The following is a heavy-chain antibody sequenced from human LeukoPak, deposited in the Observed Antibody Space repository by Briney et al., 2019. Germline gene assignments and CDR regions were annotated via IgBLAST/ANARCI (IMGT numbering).Heavy chain of an antibody. CDR3: AKDIVVVPAGGDYFDY. CDR1: GFTFSSYA. D-gene: IGHD2-2*01. J-gene: IGHJ4*02. V-gene: IGHV3-23*01. Sequence: GGSLGLSCAASGFTFSSYAMSWVRQAPGKGLEWVSAISGHAGSTYYADSVKGRFTISRDNSKNTLYLQMNSLRAEDTAVYYCAKDIVVVPAGGDYFDYWGQGTLVTVSS. CDR2: ISGHAGST.